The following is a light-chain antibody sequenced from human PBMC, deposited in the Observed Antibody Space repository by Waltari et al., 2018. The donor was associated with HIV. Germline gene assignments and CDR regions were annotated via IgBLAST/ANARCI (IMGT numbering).Light chain of an antibody. Sequence: DIVMTQSPLSSRVTLGQPAAISCLSSQSLRHADGNTYLSWLHQRPGQYPRIIVSKVNWRLAGVSDRGAGGGAGTNFTLTVSRVEAEDVGVYFCRQATEFPRSFGQGTRLEIK. J-gene: IGKJ2*01. CDR2: KVN. CDR1: QSLRHADGNTY. V-gene: IGKV2-24*01. CDR3: RQATEFPRS.